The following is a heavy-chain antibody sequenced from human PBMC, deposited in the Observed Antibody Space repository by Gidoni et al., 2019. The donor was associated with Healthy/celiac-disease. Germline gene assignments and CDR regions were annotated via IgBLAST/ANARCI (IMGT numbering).Heavy chain of an antibody. D-gene: IGHD6-13*01. CDR1: GGTFSSYA. CDR2: IIPIFGTA. J-gene: IGHJ6*02. Sequence: QVQLVQSGAEVKKPGSSVKVSCKASGGTFSSYAISWVRQAPGQGLEWMGGIIPIFGTANYAQKFQGRVTITADESTSTAYMELSSLRSEDTAVYYCARSPIAAAGPGYYYYGMDVWGQGTTVTVSS. CDR3: ARSPIAAAGPGYYYYGMDV. V-gene: IGHV1-69*01.